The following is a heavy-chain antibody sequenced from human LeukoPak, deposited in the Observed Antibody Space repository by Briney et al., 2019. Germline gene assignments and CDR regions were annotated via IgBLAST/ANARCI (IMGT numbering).Heavy chain of an antibody. D-gene: IGHD6-25*01. Sequence: ASVKVSCKASGHAFSNYYIHWVRQVPGQRFEWMGLISPSSGRTTYAQNFQGRVSMTRDTSTNTVYMELSGLRSDDTAVFYCARDREGGSASNWFDPWGQGTLVIVSS. CDR2: ISPSSGRT. CDR3: ARDREGGSASNWFDP. CDR1: GHAFSNYY. J-gene: IGHJ5*02. V-gene: IGHV1-46*01.